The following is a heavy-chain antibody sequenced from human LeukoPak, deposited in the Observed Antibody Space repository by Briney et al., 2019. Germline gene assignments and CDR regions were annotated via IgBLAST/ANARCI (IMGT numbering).Heavy chain of an antibody. D-gene: IGHD5-18*01. CDR3: ASGSAFVTTYRGGNLFAP. Sequence: GASVKVSCKASGYTFTAYDMHWVRQAPGQGLEWMGWINPNSGGTNYAQKFQGRVTMTRDTSISTAYMELSRLRYDDTAVYYCASGSAFVTTYRGGNLFAPWGQGPLVTVSS. J-gene: IGHJ5*02. CDR1: GYTFTAYD. V-gene: IGHV1-2*02. CDR2: INPNSGGT.